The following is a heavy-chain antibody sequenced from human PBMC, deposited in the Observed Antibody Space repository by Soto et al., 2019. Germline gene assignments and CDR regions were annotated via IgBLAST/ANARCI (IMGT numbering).Heavy chain of an antibody. V-gene: IGHV3-30*02. D-gene: IGHD6-19*01. CDR2: IWYDGSNK. CDR1: GFTFSSYG. Sequence: PGGSLRLSCAASGFTFSSYGMHWVRQAPGKGLEWVAVIWYDGSNKYYADSVKGRFTISRDNSKNTLYLQMNSLRAEDTAVYYCAKGPSPIAVAGNFDYWGQGTLVTVSS. J-gene: IGHJ4*02. CDR3: AKGPSPIAVAGNFDY.